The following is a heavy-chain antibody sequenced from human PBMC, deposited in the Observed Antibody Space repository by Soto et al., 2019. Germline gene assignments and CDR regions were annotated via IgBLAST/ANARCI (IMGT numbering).Heavy chain of an antibody. D-gene: IGHD6-13*01. J-gene: IGHJ4*02. Sequence: QITLKESGPTLVKPTQTLTLTCTFSGFSLTTTGVGVGWIRQPPGKALEWLALIYWDDATRYSPSLESRLTIRKDSSKNQGVVTMANMDTVDTATYYCAHRACSSRWYSLDYWGQGTLVPVSS. CDR1: GFSLTTTGVG. V-gene: IGHV2-5*02. CDR2: IYWDDAT. CDR3: AHRACSSRWYSLDY.